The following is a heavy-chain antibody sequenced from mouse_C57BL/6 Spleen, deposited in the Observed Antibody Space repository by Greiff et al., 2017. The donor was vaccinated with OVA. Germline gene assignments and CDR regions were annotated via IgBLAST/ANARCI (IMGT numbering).Heavy chain of an antibody. CDR1: GYAFTNYL. J-gene: IGHJ3*01. V-gene: IGHV1-54*01. CDR2: INPGSGGT. D-gene: IGHD4-1*01. Sequence: VQLQQSGAELVRPGTSVKVSCKASGYAFTNYLIEWVKQRPGQGLEWIGVINPGSGGTNYNEKFKGKATLTADKSSSTAYMQLSSLTSEDSAVYFCARWSWDGFAYWGQGTLVTVSA. CDR3: ARWSWDGFAY.